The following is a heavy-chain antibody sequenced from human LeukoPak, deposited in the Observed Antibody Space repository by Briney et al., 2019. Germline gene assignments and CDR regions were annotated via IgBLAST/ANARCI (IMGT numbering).Heavy chain of an antibody. V-gene: IGHV1-3*02. J-gene: IGHJ6*02. D-gene: IGHD6-13*01. Sequence: ASVKVSCKASGYTFTSYAMHRVRQAPGQRLEWMGWSNAGNGNTKYSQEFQGRVTITRDTSASTAYMELSSLRSEDMAVYYCAREIAAADGSYGMDVWGQGTTVTVSS. CDR3: AREIAAADGSYGMDV. CDR1: GYTFTSYA. CDR2: SNAGNGNT.